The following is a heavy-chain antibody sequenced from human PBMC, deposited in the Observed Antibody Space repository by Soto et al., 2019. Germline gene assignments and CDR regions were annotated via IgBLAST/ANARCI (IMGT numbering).Heavy chain of an antibody. CDR2: INPSGGST. CDR1: GYPFTSYY. J-gene: IGHJ3*02. Sequence: ASVNVACKASGYPFTSYYMHWVRQAPGQGLEWMGIINPSGGSTSYSQKFQGRVTMTRDTSTRTVYMELSSLRSEDTAVYYCARQIGPIADDDFDIWAQGTMVTVPS. D-gene: IGHD6-13*01. V-gene: IGHV1-46*01. CDR3: ARQIGPIADDDFDI.